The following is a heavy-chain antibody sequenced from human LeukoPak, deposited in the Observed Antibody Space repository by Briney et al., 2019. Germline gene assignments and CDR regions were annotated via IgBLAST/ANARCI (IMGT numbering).Heavy chain of an antibody. J-gene: IGHJ5*01. CDR1: GGSFTKFW. V-gene: IGHV5-51*01. CDR3: SRLPHCRSHCYPNWFDS. Sequence: GESLKISCEGSGGSFTKFWIGWVRQMPGKGLELMGIIYPADSDTRYSPSFQGQVTISADKSISTSYLQWCSLKTPDCAIYCRSRLPHCRSHCYPNWFDSWGEGTMVTV. CDR2: IYPADSDT. D-gene: IGHD2-21*02.